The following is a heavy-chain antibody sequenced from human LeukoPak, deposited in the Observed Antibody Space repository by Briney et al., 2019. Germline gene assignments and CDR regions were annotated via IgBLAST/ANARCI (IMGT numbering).Heavy chain of an antibody. D-gene: IGHD1-26*01. CDR2: ISWNSGSI. V-gene: IGHV3-9*01. CDR3: AKEVGSSHAFDI. CDR1: GFTFDDYA. J-gene: IGHJ3*02. Sequence: PGGSLRLSCAASGFTFDDYAMHWVRQALGKGLEWVSGISWNSGSIGYADSVKGRFTISRDNAKNSLYLQMNSLRAEDTALYYCAKEVGSSHAFDIWGQGTMVTVSS.